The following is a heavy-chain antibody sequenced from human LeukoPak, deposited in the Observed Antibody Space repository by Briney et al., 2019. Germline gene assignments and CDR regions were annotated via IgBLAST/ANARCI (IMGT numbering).Heavy chain of an antibody. V-gene: IGHV5-51*01. CDR3: ARAGGPDTAMVYKTYYYDSSGEKPFDY. J-gene: IGHJ4*02. CDR1: GYRFTSYW. Sequence: HGASLQISCKGSGYRFTSYWIGWVRQMPGKGLEWMGIIYPGDSDTRYSPSFQGQVTISADKSISTAYLQWSSLKASDTAMYYCARAGGPDTAMVYKTYYYDSSGEKPFDYWGQGTLVTVSS. D-gene: IGHD3-22*01. CDR2: IYPGDSDT.